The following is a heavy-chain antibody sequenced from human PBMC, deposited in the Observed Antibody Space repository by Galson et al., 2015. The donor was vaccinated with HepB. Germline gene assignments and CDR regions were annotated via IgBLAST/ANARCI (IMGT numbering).Heavy chain of an antibody. V-gene: IGHV3-21*01. CDR3: ARDYYDTKTFDY. J-gene: IGHJ4*02. CDR1: GFTFSSYS. CDR2: ISSSSSYI. D-gene: IGHD3-22*01. Sequence: SLRLSCAASGFTFSSYSMNWVRQAPGKGLEWVSSISSSSSYIYYADSVKGRFTISRDNAKNSLYLQMNSLRAEDTAVYYCARDYYDTKTFDYWGQGTLVTVSS.